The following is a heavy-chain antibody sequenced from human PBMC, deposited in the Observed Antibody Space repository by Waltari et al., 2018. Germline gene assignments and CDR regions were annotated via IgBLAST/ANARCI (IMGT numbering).Heavy chain of an antibody. CDR2: IYHSGST. J-gene: IGHJ4*02. Sequence: QVQLQESGPGLVKPSETLSLTCAVSGYSISSGYYWGWIRQPPVKGLEWIGSIYHSGSTYYNPSLKSRVTISVDTSKNQFSLKLSSVTAADTAVYYCARDRGYSSSKDYWGQGTLVTVSS. CDR1: GYSISSGYY. D-gene: IGHD6-13*01. V-gene: IGHV4-38-2*02. CDR3: ARDRGYSSSKDY.